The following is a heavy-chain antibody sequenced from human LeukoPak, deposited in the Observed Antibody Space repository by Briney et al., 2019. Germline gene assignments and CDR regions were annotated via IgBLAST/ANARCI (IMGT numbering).Heavy chain of an antibody. J-gene: IGHJ4*02. D-gene: IGHD3-22*01. CDR2: IKSKTDGRTT. V-gene: IGHV3-15*01. CDR1: GFTFSNAW. CDR3: TTDRGYYDSSGYYRTFDY. Sequence: KAGGSLRLSCAASGFTFSNAWMSWVRQAPGKGLEWVGRIKSKTDGRTTGYAAPVKGRFTISRDDSKNTLYLKMNSLKTEDTAVYYCTTDRGYYDSSGYYRTFDYWGQGTLVTVSS.